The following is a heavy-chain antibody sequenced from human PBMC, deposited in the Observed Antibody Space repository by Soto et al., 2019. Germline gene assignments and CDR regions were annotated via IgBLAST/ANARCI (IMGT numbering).Heavy chain of an antibody. CDR1: GFTFSSYA. V-gene: IGHV3-23*01. CDR2: ISGSGGST. Sequence: GGSLRLSCAASGFTFSSYAMSWVRQAPGKGLEWVSAISGSGGSTYYADSVKGRFTISRDNSKNTLYLQMNSLRAEDTAVYYCAKVSPYGSGSYYDYYYYYYMDVWGKGTTGTVSS. J-gene: IGHJ6*03. CDR3: AKVSPYGSGSYYDYYYYYYMDV. D-gene: IGHD3-10*01.